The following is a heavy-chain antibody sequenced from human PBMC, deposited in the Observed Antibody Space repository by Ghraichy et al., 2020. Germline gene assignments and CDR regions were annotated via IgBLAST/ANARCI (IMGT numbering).Heavy chain of an antibody. CDR1: GGSISSYY. V-gene: IGHV4-59*01. J-gene: IGHJ6*03. CDR2: IYYSGST. CDR3: AREEVAAAGTYYYYMDV. Sequence: ETLSFTCTVSGGSISSYYWSWIRQPPGKGLEWIGYIYYSGSTNYNPSLKSRVTISVDTSKNQFSLKLSSVTAADTAVYYCAREEVAAAGTYYYYMDVWGKGTTVTVSS. D-gene: IGHD6-13*01.